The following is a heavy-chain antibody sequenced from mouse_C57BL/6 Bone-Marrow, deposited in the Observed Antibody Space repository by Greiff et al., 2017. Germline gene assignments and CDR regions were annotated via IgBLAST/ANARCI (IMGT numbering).Heavy chain of an antibody. D-gene: IGHD1-1*01. CDR2: ISPRSGNT. Sequence: QVQLQQSGAELARPGASVKLSCKASGYTFTSYGISWVKQRTGPGLEWIGVISPRSGNTYYNEKFKGKATLTAEKSSSTAYMELRSLTSENSAVYFCALYYDRIPDYWGQGTTLTVSS. CDR3: ALYYDRIPDY. V-gene: IGHV1-81*01. CDR1: GYTFTSYG. J-gene: IGHJ2*01.